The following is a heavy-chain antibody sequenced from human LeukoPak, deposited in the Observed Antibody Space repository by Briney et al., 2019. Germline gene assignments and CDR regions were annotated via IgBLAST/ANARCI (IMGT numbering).Heavy chain of an antibody. CDR2: INGDESEK. J-gene: IGHJ4*02. CDR1: GFTFSSYW. Sequence: GGSLRLSCAASGFTFSSYWMSWVRQAPGKGLEWVANINGDESEKYYVDSVTARFTISRDNAKNSLYLQMNSLRVDDTAIYYCSRGEGDDYWGQGTLVTVSS. CDR3: SRGEGDDY. D-gene: IGHD3-10*01. V-gene: IGHV3-7*02.